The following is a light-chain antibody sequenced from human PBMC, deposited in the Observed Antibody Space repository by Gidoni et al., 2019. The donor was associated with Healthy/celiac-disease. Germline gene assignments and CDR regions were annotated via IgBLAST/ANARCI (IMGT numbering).Light chain of an antibody. Sequence: DIHMTQSPSSLSASVGDRVTITCQASQDSSNYLNWYKQNPGKAPKLLIYDASNLETGVPSRFSGSGSGTDFTFTISSLQPEDIETYYCQQYDNLITFXQXTRLEIK. J-gene: IGKJ5*01. CDR2: DAS. V-gene: IGKV1-33*01. CDR1: QDSSNY. CDR3: QQYDNLIT.